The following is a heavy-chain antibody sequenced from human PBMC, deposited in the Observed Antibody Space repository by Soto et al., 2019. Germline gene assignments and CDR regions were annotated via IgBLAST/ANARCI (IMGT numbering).Heavy chain of an antibody. CDR2: IYYSGST. CDR1: GGSISSYY. Sequence: SETLSLTCTVSGGSISSYYWSWIRQPPGKGLEWIGYIYYSGSTNYNPSLKSRVTISVDTSKNQFSLKLSSVTAADTAVYYCARDRSRWFDPWGQGTLVTVSS. J-gene: IGHJ5*02. CDR3: ARDRSRWFDP. V-gene: IGHV4-59*01.